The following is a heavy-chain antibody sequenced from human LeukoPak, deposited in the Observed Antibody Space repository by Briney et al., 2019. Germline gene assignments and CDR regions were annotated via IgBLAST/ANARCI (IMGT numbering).Heavy chain of an antibody. CDR3: ARLEQYHRGHFYYYMDV. V-gene: IGHV3-53*01. CDR1: GFTVSSNY. J-gene: IGHJ6*03. D-gene: IGHD2-2*01. CDR2: IYTGGST. Sequence: GGSLRLSCAASGFTVSSNYMSWVRQAPGKGLEWGSVIYTGGSTYYAASVKGRFTISRDNSKNTLYLQMNSPRAEDTAVYYCARLEQYHRGHFYYYMDVWGKGTTVTVSS.